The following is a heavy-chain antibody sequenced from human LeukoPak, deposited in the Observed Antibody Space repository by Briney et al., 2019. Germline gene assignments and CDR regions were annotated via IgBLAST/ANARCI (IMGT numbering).Heavy chain of an antibody. J-gene: IGHJ4*02. CDR1: GGSFSGYY. CDR2: INHSGST. Sequence: SETLSLTCAVYGGSFSGYYWSWLRQPPGKGLEWIAEINHSGSTNYNPSLKSRVTISVDTSKNQISLKLSSVTAADTAVYYCARGQYRRDYWGQGTLVTVSS. CDR3: ARGQYRRDY. D-gene: IGHD5-18*01. V-gene: IGHV4-34*01.